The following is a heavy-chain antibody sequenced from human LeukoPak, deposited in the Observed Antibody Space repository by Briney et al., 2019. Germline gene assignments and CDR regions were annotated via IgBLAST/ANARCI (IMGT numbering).Heavy chain of an antibody. CDR1: GGSISSYY. CDR2: IYYSGST. J-gene: IGHJ4*02. V-gene: IGHV4-59*01. Sequence: PSETLSLTCTVSGGSISSYYWSWIRQPPGKGLEWIGYIYYSGSTNYNPSLKSRVTISVDTSKNQFSLKLSSVTAADTAVYYCARGAKAGFPATRDFDYWGQGTLVTVSS. D-gene: IGHD1-26*01. CDR3: ARGAKAGFPATRDFDY.